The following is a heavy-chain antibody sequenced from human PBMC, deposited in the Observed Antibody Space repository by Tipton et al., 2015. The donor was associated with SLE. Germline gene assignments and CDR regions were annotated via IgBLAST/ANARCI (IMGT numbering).Heavy chain of an antibody. CDR3: ARDGNLYYDFWSGYRYFDY. CDR2: IYHSGST. D-gene: IGHD3-3*01. V-gene: IGHV4-38-2*02. Sequence: TLSLTCAVSGYSISSGYYWGGIRQPPGKGLEGIVSIYHSGSTYYNPSLKSRVPISVDTSKTQFSLKLSSVTAADTAVCYCARDGNLYYDFWSGYRYFDYWVQGTMVSVSS. J-gene: IGHJ4*02. CDR1: GYSISSGYY.